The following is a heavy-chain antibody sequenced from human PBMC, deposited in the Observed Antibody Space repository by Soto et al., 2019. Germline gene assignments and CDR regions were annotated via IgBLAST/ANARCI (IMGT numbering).Heavy chain of an antibody. J-gene: IGHJ4*02. CDR3: AQRVLRTFFGLVTTTAIYFDF. Sequence: QITLNDSGPTVVRPTETLTLTCRFSGFSLTTSGVGVGWMRQSPGKAPEWLALTYWDDDKRYSASLKSRLTISKDTSKNQVVLTVSDLDPTDTATYYCAQRVLRTFFGLVTTTAIYFDFWGQGTPVAVSS. D-gene: IGHD3-3*01. CDR2: TYWDDDK. V-gene: IGHV2-5*02. CDR1: GFSLTTSGVG.